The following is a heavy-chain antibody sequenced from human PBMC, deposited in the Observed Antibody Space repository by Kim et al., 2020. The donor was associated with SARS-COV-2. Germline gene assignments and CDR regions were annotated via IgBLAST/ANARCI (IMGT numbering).Heavy chain of an antibody. CDR1: GFTFSDYY. J-gene: IGHJ5*02. CDR3: ARVGPLGITMVRGANWFDP. Sequence: GGSLRLSCAASGFTFSDYYMSWIRQAPGKGLEWVSYISSSSSYTNYADSVKGRFTISRDNAKNSLYLQMNSLRAEETAVYYCARVGPLGITMVRGANWFDPWGQGTLVTVSS. D-gene: IGHD3-10*01. CDR2: ISSSSSYT. V-gene: IGHV3-11*06.